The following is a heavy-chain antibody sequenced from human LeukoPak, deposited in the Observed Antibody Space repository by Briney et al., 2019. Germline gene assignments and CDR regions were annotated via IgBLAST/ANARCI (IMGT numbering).Heavy chain of an antibody. V-gene: IGHV3-21*01. CDR1: GFTFSSYS. CDR2: ISSSSSYI. Sequence: PGGSLRLSCAASGFTFSSYSMNWVRQAPGKGLEWVSSISSSSSYIYYADSVKGRFTISRDNAKNSLYLQMNSLRAEDTAVYYCARVPIFRYQLTYYCGMDVWGQGTTVTVSS. J-gene: IGHJ6*02. CDR3: ARVPIFRYQLTYYCGMDV. D-gene: IGHD2-2*01.